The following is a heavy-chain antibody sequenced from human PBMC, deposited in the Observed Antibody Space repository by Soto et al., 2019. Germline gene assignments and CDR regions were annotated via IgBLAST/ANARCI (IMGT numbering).Heavy chain of an antibody. D-gene: IGHD3-10*01. J-gene: IGHJ6*02. CDR1: GGSISSGDYY. Sequence: TVSGGSISSGDYYWSWIRQPPGKGLEWIGYIYYSGSTYYNPSLKSRVTISVDTSKNQFSLKLSSVTAADTAVYYCAREHGGGKGYYYYGMDVWGQGTTVTVSS. V-gene: IGHV4-30-4*01. CDR3: AREHGGGKGYYYYGMDV. CDR2: IYYSGST.